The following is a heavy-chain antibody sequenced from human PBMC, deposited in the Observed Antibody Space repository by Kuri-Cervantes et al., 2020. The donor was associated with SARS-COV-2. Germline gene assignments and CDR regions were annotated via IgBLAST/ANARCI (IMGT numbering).Heavy chain of an antibody. CDR3: ARFSHCTRSLDY. CDR2: ISSSSSYI. CDR1: GFTFSSYS. Sequence: GGSLRLSCAASGFTFSSYSMNWVRQAPGKGLEWVSSISSSSSYIYYAHSVKGRFTISRDNAKSSLYLQMNSLRAEDTAVYYCARFSHCTRSLDYWGQGTLVTVSS. D-gene: IGHD2-21*02. V-gene: IGHV3-21*01. J-gene: IGHJ4*02.